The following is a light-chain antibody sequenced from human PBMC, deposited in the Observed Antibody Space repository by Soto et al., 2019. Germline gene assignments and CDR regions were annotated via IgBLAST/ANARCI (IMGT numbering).Light chain of an antibody. V-gene: IGKV3-11*01. J-gene: IGKJ5*01. CDR1: QSVSSY. Sequence: IVLTQSPATLSLSPWERATLSCRASQSVSSYLAWYQQKPGQAPRLLIYDASNRATGIPARFSGSGSETNFTLTIITLQSEDFAVYYCQQYNTWRSITFGQGTRLEIK. CDR2: DAS. CDR3: QQYNTWRSIT.